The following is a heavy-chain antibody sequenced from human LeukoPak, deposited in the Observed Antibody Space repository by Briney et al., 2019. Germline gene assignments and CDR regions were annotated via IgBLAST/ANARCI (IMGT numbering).Heavy chain of an antibody. Sequence: SETLSLTCTVSSASITSSPYFWVWIRQSPGKALEWIGSIFYSGTTYYNPSLKSRVPISVDTSKKQFSLKLSSVTAADTAVYYCARDRSEGVYGIDYWGQGTLVTVSS. J-gene: IGHJ4*02. CDR2: IFYSGTT. V-gene: IGHV4-39*07. CDR1: SASITSSPYF. CDR3: ARDRSEGVYGIDY. D-gene: IGHD6-13*01.